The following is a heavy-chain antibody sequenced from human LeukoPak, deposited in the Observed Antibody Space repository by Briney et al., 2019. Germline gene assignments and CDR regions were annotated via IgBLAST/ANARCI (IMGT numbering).Heavy chain of an antibody. D-gene: IGHD1-26*01. CDR2: ISTSGTTI. CDR1: GFTFSAYS. J-gene: IGHJ4*02. V-gene: IGHV3-48*01. Sequence: GGSLRLSCAASGFTFSAYSMSWVRQAPGRGLEWLSYISTSGTTIFYADSLRGRFTISRDNAKNTLYLQMNSPRVEDTAVYYCTKARGAGSHDDFDYWGKGTLVTVSS. CDR3: TKARGAGSHDDFDY.